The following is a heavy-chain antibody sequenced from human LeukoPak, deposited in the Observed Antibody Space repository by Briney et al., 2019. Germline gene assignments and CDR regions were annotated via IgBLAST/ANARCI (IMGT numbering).Heavy chain of an antibody. Sequence: GGSLRLSCAAPGFTFSSYWMSWVRQAPGKGLEWVATIKQDGSEKYYVDSVKGRFTISRDNAKNSLYQQMNSLRAEDTAVYYCARLIVGATDYWGQGTLVTVSS. CDR2: IKQDGSEK. J-gene: IGHJ4*02. CDR1: GFTFSSYW. V-gene: IGHV3-7*03. D-gene: IGHD1-26*01. CDR3: ARLIVGATDY.